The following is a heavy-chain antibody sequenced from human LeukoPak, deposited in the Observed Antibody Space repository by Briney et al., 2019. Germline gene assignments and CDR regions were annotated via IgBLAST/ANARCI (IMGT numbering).Heavy chain of an antibody. CDR1: DGSISSGDYY. CDR2: IYYSGST. Sequence: SETLSLTCTVSDGSISSGDYYWSWIRQPPGKGLEWIGYIYYSGSTYYNPSLKSRVTISVDTSKNQFSLKLSSVTAADTAVYYCARLVTQGYFDYWGQGTLVTVSS. D-gene: IGHD4-23*01. V-gene: IGHV4-30-4*08. CDR3: ARLVTQGYFDY. J-gene: IGHJ4*02.